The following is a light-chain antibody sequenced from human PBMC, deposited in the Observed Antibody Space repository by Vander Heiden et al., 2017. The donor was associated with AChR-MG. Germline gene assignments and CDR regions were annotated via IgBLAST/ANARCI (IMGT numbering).Light chain of an antibody. CDR3: QQGYSSPYT. J-gene: IGKJ2*01. CDR1: QTVTTY. Sequence: DIQMTQSPSSLSASVGDRVTITCRASQTVTTYLSWYQQKPGKAPNLLIYAASSLDSGVPSRFSGSGSGTDFTLTIRSLQPEDFATYYCQQGYSSPYTFGQGTNLDIK. V-gene: IGKV1-39*01. CDR2: AAS.